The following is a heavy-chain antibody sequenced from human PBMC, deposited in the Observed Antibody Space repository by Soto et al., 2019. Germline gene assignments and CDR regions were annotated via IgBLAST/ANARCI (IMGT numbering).Heavy chain of an antibody. Sequence: PSETLSLTCTVSGGSISSYYWSWIRQPPGKGLEWIGYIYYSGSTNYNPSLKSRVTISVDTSKNQFSLKLSSVTAADTAVYYCARHAYGSGDFDYWGQGTLVTVSS. CDR3: ARHAYGSGDFDY. J-gene: IGHJ4*02. CDR1: GGSISSYY. D-gene: IGHD3-10*01. CDR2: IYYSGST. V-gene: IGHV4-59*08.